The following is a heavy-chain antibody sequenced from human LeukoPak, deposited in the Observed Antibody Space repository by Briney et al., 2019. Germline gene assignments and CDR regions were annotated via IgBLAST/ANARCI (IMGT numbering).Heavy chain of an antibody. CDR2: INPNSGDT. V-gene: IGHV1-2*02. J-gene: IGHJ4*02. CDR1: GYTFTGYY. CDR3: ATDRHTIAVAATLDY. Sequence: GASVKLCRKSSGYTFTGYYMHWRGEAPGQGLEWMRWINPNSGDTKYAQNFQGRVTMTRDTSISTAYMELSRLRSDDTAVYYCATDRHTIAVAATLDYWGQGDLVFASS. D-gene: IGHD6-19*01.